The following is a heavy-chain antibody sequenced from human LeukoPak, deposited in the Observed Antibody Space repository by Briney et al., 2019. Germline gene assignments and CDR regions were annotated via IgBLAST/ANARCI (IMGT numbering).Heavy chain of an antibody. CDR2: ISGSGGST. J-gene: IGHJ5*02. CDR1: GFTFSSYA. D-gene: IGHD3-9*01. V-gene: IGHV3-23*01. Sequence: GGSLRLSCAASGFTFSSYAMSWVRQAPGKGLEWVSAISGSGGSTYYADSAKGRFTISRDNSKNTLYLQMNSLRAEDTAVYYCAKDQYYDILTGYSQDWFDPWGQGTLVTVSS. CDR3: AKDQYYDILTGYSQDWFDP.